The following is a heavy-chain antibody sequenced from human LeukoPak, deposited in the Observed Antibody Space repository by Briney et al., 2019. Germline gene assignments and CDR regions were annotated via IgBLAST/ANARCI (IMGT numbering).Heavy chain of an antibody. CDR3: AREGGAEDFDY. CDR2: ISDNSRDM. J-gene: IGHJ4*02. D-gene: IGHD2-15*01. CDR1: GFTFNSYN. V-gene: IGHV3-21*01. Sequence: GGSLRLSCAASGFTFNSYNMNWVRQAPGEGLEWVSSISDNSRDMYYAYSVKGRFTISRDNAKNSPYLQMNSLRAEDTAVYYCAREGGAEDFDYWGQGTLVTVSS.